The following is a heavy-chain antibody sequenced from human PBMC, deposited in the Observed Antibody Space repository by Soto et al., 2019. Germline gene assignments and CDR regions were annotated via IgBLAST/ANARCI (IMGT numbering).Heavy chain of an antibody. Sequence: EAQVVESGGGLVQPGGSLRLSCAASGFTVSDNYMSWVRQAPGKGLEWVSVMYLAGSTYYADSVKGRFTISRDDSKNTVYLQMNTLRVEDTAVYYCARALSRSRSGFDYWGQGTLVTVSS. CDR2: MYLAGST. CDR1: GFTVSDNY. V-gene: IGHV3-66*01. J-gene: IGHJ4*02. CDR3: ARALSRSRSGFDY. D-gene: IGHD2-15*01.